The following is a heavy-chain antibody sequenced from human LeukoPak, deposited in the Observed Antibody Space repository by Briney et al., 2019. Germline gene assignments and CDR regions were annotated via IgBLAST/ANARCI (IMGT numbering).Heavy chain of an antibody. Sequence: PGGSLRLSCAASGFTFSSYWISWVRQAPGKGLEWVANIKQDGSEKYYVDSVKGRFTISRDNAKNSLYLQMNSLRAEDTAVYYCARDGGSYDYWGQGTLVTVSS. CDR3: ARDGGSYDY. J-gene: IGHJ4*02. CDR2: IKQDGSEK. D-gene: IGHD1-26*01. V-gene: IGHV3-7*01. CDR1: GFTFSSYW.